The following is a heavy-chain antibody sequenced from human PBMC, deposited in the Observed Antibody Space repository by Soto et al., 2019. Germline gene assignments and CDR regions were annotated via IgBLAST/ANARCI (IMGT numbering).Heavy chain of an antibody. J-gene: IGHJ4*02. D-gene: IGHD2-2*01. Sequence: ASVKVSCKVSGYTLTELSMHWVRQAPGKGLEWMGGFDPEDGETIYAQKFQGRVTMTEDTSTDTAYMELSSLRSEDTAVYYCATDRYCSSTSCLDYWGQGTLVTVSS. CDR3: ATDRYCSSTSCLDY. CDR2: FDPEDGET. CDR1: GYTLTELS. V-gene: IGHV1-24*01.